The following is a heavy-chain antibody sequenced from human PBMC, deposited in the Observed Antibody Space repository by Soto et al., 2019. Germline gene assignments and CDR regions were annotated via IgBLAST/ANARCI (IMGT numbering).Heavy chain of an antibody. J-gene: IGHJ4*02. V-gene: IGHV3-30-3*01. CDR1: GFTFSSYA. CDR2: ISYDGSNK. D-gene: IGHD2-2*01. CDR3: ARNQLLHPMTTEGGFDY. Sequence: QVQLVESGGGVVQPGRSLRLSCAASGFTFSSYAMHWVRQAPGKGLEWVAVISYDGSNKYYADSVKGRFTISRDNSKNTLYLQMNSLRAEDTAVYYCARNQLLHPMTTEGGFDYCGQGTLVTVSS.